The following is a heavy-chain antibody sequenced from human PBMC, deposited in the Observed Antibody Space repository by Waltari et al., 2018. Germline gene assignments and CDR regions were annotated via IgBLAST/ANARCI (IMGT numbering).Heavy chain of an antibody. CDR2: INHSGST. Sequence: QVQLQQWGAGLLKPSETLSLTCAVSGGSLTGYYLTWIRQPTGKGLAWIGEINHSGSTNYKSSLKSRVTISVDTSKSQFSLKLTSVTAADTAVYYCVRVWSTSTWFGRLDRLDPWGQGTLVTVHS. J-gene: IGHJ5*02. CDR3: VRVWSTSTWFGRLDRLDP. V-gene: IGHV4-34*01. CDR1: GGSLTGYY. D-gene: IGHD3-10*01.